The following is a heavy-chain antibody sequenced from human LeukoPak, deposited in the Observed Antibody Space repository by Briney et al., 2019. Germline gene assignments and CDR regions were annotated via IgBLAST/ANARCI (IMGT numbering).Heavy chain of an antibody. J-gene: IGHJ4*02. CDR1: GSTTFSDHY. D-gene: IGHD3-22*01. Sequence: PGGSLRLSCAASGSTTFSDHYMDWVRQAPGKGMEWVGFIRSKAYGGTTEYAASVKGRFTISRDDSKSIAYLQMNSLKTEDTAVYYCTRDRERYSDSSGYYNYWGQGTPVTVSS. CDR2: IRSKAYGGTT. V-gene: IGHV3-49*04. CDR3: TRDRERYSDSSGYYNY.